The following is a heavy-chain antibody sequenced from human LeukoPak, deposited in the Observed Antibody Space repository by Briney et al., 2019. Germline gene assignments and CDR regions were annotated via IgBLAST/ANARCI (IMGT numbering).Heavy chain of an antibody. D-gene: IGHD1-26*01. CDR1: VFTFSDSA. V-gene: IGHV3-73*01. CDR3: TVQQSGGNWFDP. CDR2: IRGKGFSDPP. Sequence: GGSLRLSCAASVFTFSDSAIHWVRQASGKGLEWVGRIRGKGFSDPPAYAASVKDRFTISRDDSESTAYLQMNSLKAEDTAVYYCTVQQSGGNWFDPWGPGTQVTVSS. J-gene: IGHJ5*02.